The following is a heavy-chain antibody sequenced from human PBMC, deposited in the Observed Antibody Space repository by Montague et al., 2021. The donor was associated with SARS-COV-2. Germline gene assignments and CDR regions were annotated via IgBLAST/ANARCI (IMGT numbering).Heavy chain of an antibody. V-gene: IGHV3-30*04. Sequence: SLRLSCAASGFTFSSYAMHWVRQAPGKGLEWVAVISYDGSNKYYADSVKGRFTISRDNSKNTLYLQMNSLRAEDTAVYYWARGYSGSYYSYFDYWGQGTLVTVSS. CDR3: ARGYSGSYYSYFDY. CDR1: GFTFSSYA. J-gene: IGHJ4*02. D-gene: IGHD1-26*01. CDR2: ISYDGSNK.